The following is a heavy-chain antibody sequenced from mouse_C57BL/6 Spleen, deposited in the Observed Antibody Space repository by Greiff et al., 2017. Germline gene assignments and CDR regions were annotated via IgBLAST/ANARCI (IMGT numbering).Heavy chain of an antibody. CDR2: IDPETGGT. V-gene: IGHV1-15*01. J-gene: IGHJ4*01. CDR1: GYTFTDYE. Sequence: QVQLQQPGAELVRPGASVTLSCKASGYTFTDYEMHWVKQTPVHGLEWIGAIDPETGGTDYNQKFKGKAILTADKSSSTAYMELRSLPSGDSAVYYCTSGATVAFCVDAMDYWGQGTSVTVSS. D-gene: IGHD1-1*01. CDR3: TSGATVAFCVDAMDY.